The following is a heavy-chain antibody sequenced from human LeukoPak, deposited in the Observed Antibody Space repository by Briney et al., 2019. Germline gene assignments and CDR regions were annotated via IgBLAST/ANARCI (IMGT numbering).Heavy chain of an antibody. Sequence: GGSLRLSCVGSRFPPRKYAMSWVRQAPGKGLEWVSGISSSGGSKYYADSVRGRFTISRDNSKNSLFLQMNRLRADDTAVYYCARGNITMVRVVPYFDYWGQGTLVTVSS. CDR3: ARGNITMVRVVPYFDY. CDR1: RFPPRKYA. D-gene: IGHD3-10*01. V-gene: IGHV3-23*01. CDR2: ISSSGGSK. J-gene: IGHJ4*02.